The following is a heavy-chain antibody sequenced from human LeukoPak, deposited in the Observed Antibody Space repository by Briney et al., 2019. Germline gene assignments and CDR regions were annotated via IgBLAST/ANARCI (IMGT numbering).Heavy chain of an antibody. CDR3: ARDLDPKFDY. CDR2: ISRYSSTI. Sequence: AGTLRLSCAASGFTFSSYSMNWVRQAPGKGLEWVSYISRYSSTIYYADSVKGRFTISRDNAENSLYLQMNSLRAEDTAVYFCARDLDPKFDYWGEGTLVTVSS. D-gene: IGHD3-9*01. CDR1: GFTFSSYS. V-gene: IGHV3-48*01. J-gene: IGHJ4*02.